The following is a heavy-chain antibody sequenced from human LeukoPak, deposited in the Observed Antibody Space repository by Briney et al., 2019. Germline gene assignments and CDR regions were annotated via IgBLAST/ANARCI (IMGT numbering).Heavy chain of an antibody. Sequence: SETLSLTCTVSGGSISSCYWSWIRQPPGKGLEWIGYIYYSGSTNYNPSLKSRVTISVDTSKNQFSLKLSSVTAADTAVYYCARQGTDYYDSSGYYYVWGQGTLVTVSS. CDR3: ARQGTDYYDSSGYYYV. J-gene: IGHJ4*02. D-gene: IGHD3-22*01. V-gene: IGHV4-59*08. CDR2: IYYSGST. CDR1: GGSISSCY.